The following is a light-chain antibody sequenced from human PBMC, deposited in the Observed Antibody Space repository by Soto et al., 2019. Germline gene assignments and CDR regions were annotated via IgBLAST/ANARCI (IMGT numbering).Light chain of an antibody. CDR3: QQSYSTLWT. Sequence: DIQMTQSPSSLSASVEDRDTITCRASQSISSYLNWYQQKPGKAPKLLIYAASSLQSGVPSRFSGSGSGTDFTLTISSLQPEDFATYYCQQSYSTLWTFGQGTKVDIK. CDR2: AAS. V-gene: IGKV1-39*01. CDR1: QSISSY. J-gene: IGKJ1*01.